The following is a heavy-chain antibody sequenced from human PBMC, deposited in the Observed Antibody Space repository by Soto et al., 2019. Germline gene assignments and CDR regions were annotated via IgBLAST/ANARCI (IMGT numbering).Heavy chain of an antibody. CDR3: AGIVVIPAARGLAFDY. J-gene: IGHJ3*01. Sequence: QVQLQESGPGLVKPSETLSLTCTVSGASISSYYWNWIRQPPGNGLEWIGYLYYSGTTNRVTTNYNPSLKSRVTISADTSKNQFSLTLNSVTAADTAVYSCAGIVVIPAARGLAFDYWGQGTMVTVSS. D-gene: IGHD2-2*01. CDR1: GASISSYY. V-gene: IGHV4-59*08. CDR2: LYYSGTTNRVTT.